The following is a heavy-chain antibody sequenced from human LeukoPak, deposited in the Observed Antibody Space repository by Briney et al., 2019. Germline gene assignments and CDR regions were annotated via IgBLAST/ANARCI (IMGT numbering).Heavy chain of an antibody. V-gene: IGHV3-30*18. CDR2: ISYNGSNK. CDR1: GFTFSSYG. Sequence: SLRLSCAASGFTFSSYGMHWVRQAPGKGLEWVAVISYNGSNKYYADSVKGRFTISRDNSKNTLYLQMNSLRAEDTAVYYCAKDQPVPVYWGQGTLVTVSS. CDR3: AKDQPVPVY. D-gene: IGHD6-6*01. J-gene: IGHJ4*02.